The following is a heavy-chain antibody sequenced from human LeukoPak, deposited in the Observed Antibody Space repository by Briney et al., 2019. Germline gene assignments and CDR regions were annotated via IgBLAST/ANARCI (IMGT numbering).Heavy chain of an antibody. Sequence: GGSLRLSCAASGFTFSSHGMHWVRQAPGKGLEWVAFIRYDGSNKYYADSVKGRFTISRDNSKNTLYLQMNSLRAEDTAVYYCAKDGDYYDSSGSFISPWGQGTMVTVSS. CDR1: GFTFSSHG. CDR3: AKDGDYYDSSGSFISP. CDR2: IRYDGSNK. J-gene: IGHJ3*01. V-gene: IGHV3-30*02. D-gene: IGHD3-22*01.